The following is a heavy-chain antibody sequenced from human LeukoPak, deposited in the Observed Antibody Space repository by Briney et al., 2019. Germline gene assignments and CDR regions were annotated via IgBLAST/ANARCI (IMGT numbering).Heavy chain of an antibody. Sequence: QPGGSLRLSCAASGFTFSNYWMHWVRQAPGKGLVWVSRINSDGINTSYADSVKGRFTISRDNAKNSLYLQMNSLRAEDTAVYYCARAYDSSGYDAFDIWGQGTMVTVSS. CDR1: GFTFSNYW. V-gene: IGHV3-74*01. CDR2: INSDGINT. J-gene: IGHJ3*02. CDR3: ARAYDSSGYDAFDI. D-gene: IGHD3-22*01.